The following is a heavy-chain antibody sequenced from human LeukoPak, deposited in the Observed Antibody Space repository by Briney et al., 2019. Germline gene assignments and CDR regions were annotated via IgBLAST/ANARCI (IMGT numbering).Heavy chain of an antibody. Sequence: GGSLSLSCAASGLTLSNYAMSWFRQAPGKGLEWVSGITSGFTPHYADSVKGRFTISRDNSKNTFHLQMNSLRAEDTAVYYCAKDYSDSRVGDVFLEYWGQGTLVTVSS. J-gene: IGHJ4*02. D-gene: IGHD1-26*01. CDR1: GLTLSNYA. CDR2: ITSGFTP. CDR3: AKDYSDSRVGDVFLEY. V-gene: IGHV3-23*01.